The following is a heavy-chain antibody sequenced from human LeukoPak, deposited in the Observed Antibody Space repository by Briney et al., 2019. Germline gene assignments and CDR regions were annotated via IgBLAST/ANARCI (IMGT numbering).Heavy chain of an antibody. CDR1: GGSISSYY. J-gene: IGHJ6*02. D-gene: IGHD6-13*01. Sequence: PSEILSLTCTVSGGSISSYYWSWIRQPAGKGLEWIGRIYTSGSTNYNPSLKSRVTMSVDTSKNQFSLKLSSVTAADTAVYYCAREDRSSSSSWYYYGMDVWGQGTTVTVSS. V-gene: IGHV4-4*07. CDR2: IYTSGST. CDR3: AREDRSSSSSWYYYGMDV.